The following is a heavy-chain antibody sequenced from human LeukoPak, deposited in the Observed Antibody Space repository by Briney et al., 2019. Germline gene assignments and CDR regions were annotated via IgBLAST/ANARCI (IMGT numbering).Heavy chain of an antibody. J-gene: IGHJ4*02. Sequence: PGGSQRLSCAASGFTFSSYSMNWVRQAPGKGLEWVSYISYSSTTIYYADSVKGRFTISRDNAKNSLYLQMNSLRAEDTAVYYCTRDLGATAYFGQGTLVTVSS. CDR1: GFTFSSYS. CDR2: ISYSSTTI. V-gene: IGHV3-48*01. CDR3: TRDLGATAY. D-gene: IGHD1-26*01.